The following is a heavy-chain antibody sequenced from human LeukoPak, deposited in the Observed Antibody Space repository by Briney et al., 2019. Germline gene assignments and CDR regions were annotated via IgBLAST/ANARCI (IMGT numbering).Heavy chain of an antibody. CDR2: IYCSGST. CDR1: GGSISSYY. J-gene: IGHJ4*02. Sequence: KPSETLSLTCTVSGGSISSYYWSWIRQPPGKGLEWIGYIYCSGSTNHNPSLKSRVTISVDTSKNQFSLKLSSVTAADTAVYYCAREQWLSLHFDYWGQGTLVTVSS. CDR3: AREQWLSLHFDY. D-gene: IGHD6-19*01. V-gene: IGHV4-59*01.